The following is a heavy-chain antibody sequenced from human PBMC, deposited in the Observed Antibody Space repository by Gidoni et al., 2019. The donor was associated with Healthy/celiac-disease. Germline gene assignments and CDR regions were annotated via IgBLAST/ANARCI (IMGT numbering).Heavy chain of an antibody. V-gene: IGHV1-69*04. CDR1: GGTLSSYA. CDR2: IIPILGIA. J-gene: IGHJ4*02. D-gene: IGHD3-22*01. CDR3: ARVGGGDYYDSSGYYYVQPLDY. Sequence: QVQLVQSGAEVKKPGSSLKVSCEASGGTLSSYAISWVRQAPGQGLEWMGRIIPILGIANYAQKVQGRVTITADKSTSTAYMALSSLRSEDTAVYYCARVGGGDYYDSSGYYYVQPLDYWGQGTLVTVSS.